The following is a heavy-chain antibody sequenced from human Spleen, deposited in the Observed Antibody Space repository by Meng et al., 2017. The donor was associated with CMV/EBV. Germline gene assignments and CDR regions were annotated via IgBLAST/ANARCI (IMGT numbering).Heavy chain of an antibody. CDR3: ARDPSQVGSDAWFDP. D-gene: IGHD3-10*01. CDR2: MSSTGTS. V-gene: IGHV4-39*07. Sequence: SIRSNVYYWVWIRQPPGKGLEWIGSMSSTGTSYYNPSLKSRVTISVATTKNQFSLKIFSVTAADTAVYFCARDPSQVGSDAWFDPWGQGTLVTVSS. J-gene: IGHJ5*02. CDR1: SIRSNVYY.